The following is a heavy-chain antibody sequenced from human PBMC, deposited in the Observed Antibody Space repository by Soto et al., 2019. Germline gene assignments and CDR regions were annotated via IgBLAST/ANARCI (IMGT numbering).Heavy chain of an antibody. CDR2: IWYDGSNK. Sequence: PGGSLRLSCAASGFTFSSYGMHWVRQAPGKGLEWVAVIWYDGSNKYYADSVKGRFTISRDNSKNTLYLQMNSLRAEDTAVYYCARDPRLTGYLGAFDIWGQGTMVTVSS. V-gene: IGHV3-33*01. CDR1: GFTFSSYG. J-gene: IGHJ3*02. CDR3: ARDPRLTGYLGAFDI. D-gene: IGHD3-9*01.